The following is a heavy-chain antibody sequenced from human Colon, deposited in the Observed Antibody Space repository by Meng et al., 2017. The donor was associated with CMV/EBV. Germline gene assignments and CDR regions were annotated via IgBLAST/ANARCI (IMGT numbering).Heavy chain of an antibody. Sequence: GESLKISCAASAFTFSSYSMHWVRQAPGKGLEWVASISSSSSYIYYAESVKGRFTIYRDNAKNSLYLQMSSLRAEDTAVYYCARDQESGYYFGMDVWGQGTTVTVSS. CDR1: AFTFSSYS. CDR3: ARDQESGYYFGMDV. D-gene: IGHD3-10*01. J-gene: IGHJ6*02. CDR2: ISSSSSYI. V-gene: IGHV3-21*01.